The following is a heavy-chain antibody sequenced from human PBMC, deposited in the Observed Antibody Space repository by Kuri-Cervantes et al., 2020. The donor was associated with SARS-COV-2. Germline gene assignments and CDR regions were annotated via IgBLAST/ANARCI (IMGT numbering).Heavy chain of an antibody. D-gene: IGHD5-24*01. CDR1: GFSLNTNGNR. CDR2: IDWDDDK. V-gene: IGHV2-70*04. Sequence: SGPTLVKPTETLTVTCTFSGFSLNTNGNRVSWIRQTPGKALEWLARIDWDDDKFYSTSLKSRLIISKDTSKNQVVLTLTNVDPGDTGTYYCARMGDGYDFECWGQGTVVTVSS. J-gene: IGHJ4*02. CDR3: ARMGDGYDFEC.